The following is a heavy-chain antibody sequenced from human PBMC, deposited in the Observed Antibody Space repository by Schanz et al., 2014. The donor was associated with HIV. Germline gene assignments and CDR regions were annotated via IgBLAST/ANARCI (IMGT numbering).Heavy chain of an antibody. J-gene: IGHJ4*01. D-gene: IGHD4-17*01. V-gene: IGHV3-66*01. CDR1: RLTFSSFW. CDR2: MYSDGAT. CDR3: ARESYGALDH. Sequence: EVKLVESGGGLVQPRGSLRVSCAASRLTFSSFWMSWVRQAPGKGLEWVSVMYSDGATHYEDSVKGRFTLTRDSPKNILYLQMNNLRVDDTAVYYCARESYGALDHWGQGTLVTVS.